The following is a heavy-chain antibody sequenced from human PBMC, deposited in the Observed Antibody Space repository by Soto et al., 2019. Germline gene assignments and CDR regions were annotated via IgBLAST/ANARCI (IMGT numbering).Heavy chain of an antibody. V-gene: IGHV4-30-4*01. J-gene: IGHJ4*02. Sequence: SETLSLTCTVSGGSISSGDYYWSWIGQPPGKGLEWIGYIYYSGSTYYNPSLKSRVTISVDTSKNQFSLKLSSVTAADTAVYYCARATYYDILTGYYTDFDYWGQGTLVTVSS. CDR3: ARATYYDILTGYYTDFDY. CDR1: GGSISSGDYY. CDR2: IYYSGST. D-gene: IGHD3-9*01.